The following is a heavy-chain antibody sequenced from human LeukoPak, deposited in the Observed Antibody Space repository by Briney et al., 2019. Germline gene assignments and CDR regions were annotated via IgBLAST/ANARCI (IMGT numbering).Heavy chain of an antibody. CDR1: GHRLSEVS. J-gene: IGHJ1*01. CDR2: FDPEEAKT. Sequence: ASIKVSCKVSGHRLSEVSMHWVRQAPGKGLECLGGFDPEEAKTVYAQKFQGRVTMTEDSSTDTAYLELTSLRSDDTAVYYCATRSGDFWSGFVDWGQGTLVTVSS. V-gene: IGHV1-24*01. D-gene: IGHD3-3*01. CDR3: ATRSGDFWSGFVD.